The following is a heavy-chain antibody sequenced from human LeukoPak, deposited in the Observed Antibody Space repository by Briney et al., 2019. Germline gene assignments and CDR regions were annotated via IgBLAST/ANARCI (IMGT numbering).Heavy chain of an antibody. Sequence: ASVKVSCKSSGYTFTAYYMHWVRQAPGQGLEWMGWINPNSGATNYEQKFQGRVTMTRDTSITTSYMELSSLRSDDTGVYYCARDPATIRYFDSLDPWGQGTLVTVSS. CDR3: ARDPATIRYFDSLDP. D-gene: IGHD3-9*01. J-gene: IGHJ5*02. CDR2: INPNSGAT. CDR1: GYTFTAYY. V-gene: IGHV1-2*02.